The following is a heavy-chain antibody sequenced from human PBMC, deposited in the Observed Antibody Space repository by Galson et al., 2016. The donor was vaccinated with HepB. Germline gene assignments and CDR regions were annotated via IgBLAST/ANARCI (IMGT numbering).Heavy chain of an antibody. Sequence: SLRLSCAASGFTFDDYVMHWVRQAPGKGLEWVSLISWDGRNTYYGDSVKGRFTISRDNSKNSLYLQMDSLRAEDTALYYCAKGYGRIVARHVENWFDPWGQGTLVTVSS. V-gene: IGHV3-43D*03. CDR3: AKGYGRIVARHVENWFDP. CDR2: ISWDGRNT. CDR1: GFTFDDYV. J-gene: IGHJ5*02. D-gene: IGHD6-6*01.